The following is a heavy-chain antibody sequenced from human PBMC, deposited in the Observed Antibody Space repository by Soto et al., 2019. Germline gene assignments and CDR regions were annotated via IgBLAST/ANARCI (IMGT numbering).Heavy chain of an antibody. CDR1: GGTFSSYA. CDR2: IIPIFGTE. V-gene: IGHV1-69*13. D-gene: IGHD5-18*01. J-gene: IGHJ5*02. Sequence: SVKVSCKPSGGTFSSYAISWVRQAPGQGLEWMGGIIPIFGTENYAQKFQGRVTITADESTSTAYMELSSLRSEDTAVYYCARDALQLGWFDPWGQGTRVTASS. CDR3: ARDALQLGWFDP.